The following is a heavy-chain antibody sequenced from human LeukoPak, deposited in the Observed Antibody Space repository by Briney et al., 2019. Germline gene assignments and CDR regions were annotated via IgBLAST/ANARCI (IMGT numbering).Heavy chain of an antibody. CDR2: IHPGDSDA. Sequence: GEPLKISFKGSGYSFTNYWIGWVRPMPGKGLEWIGIIHPGDSDARYSPSFQGQVTISVDKSSSTAYLQWSSLKASDTAMYYCARRRYSYGHSDCWGQGTLVTVS. V-gene: IGHV5-51*01. CDR3: ARRRYSYGHSDC. D-gene: IGHD5-18*01. J-gene: IGHJ4*02. CDR1: GYSFTNYW.